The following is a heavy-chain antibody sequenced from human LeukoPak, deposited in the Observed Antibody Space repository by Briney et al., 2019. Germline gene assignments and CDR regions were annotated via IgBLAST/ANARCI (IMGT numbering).Heavy chain of an antibody. CDR2: INHSGST. Sequence: PSETLSLTCAVYGGSFSGYYWSWIRQPPGKGLEWIGEINHSGSTNYNPSLKSRVTISVDTSKNQFSLKLGSVTAADTAVYYCARGGIVRGVMSCGYWGQGTLVTVSS. CDR1: GGSFSGYY. D-gene: IGHD3-10*01. J-gene: IGHJ4*02. V-gene: IGHV4-34*01. CDR3: ARGGIVRGVMSCGY.